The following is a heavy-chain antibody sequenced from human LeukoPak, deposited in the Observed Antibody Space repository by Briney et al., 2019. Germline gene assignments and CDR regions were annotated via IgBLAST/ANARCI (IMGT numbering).Heavy chain of an antibody. CDR3: AKDMHGYDRPVDY. CDR1: GFTFNIHA. D-gene: IGHD5-24*01. J-gene: IGHJ4*02. V-gene: IGHV3-23*01. Sequence: GGSLRLSCAASGFTFNIHAMDWVRQPPGKGLEWVSSISGIGISIYYADSVKGWPTISRDNAKNAVYMQMNRLIAEDTAVYYWAKDMHGYDRPVDYWGRGTQVIVSS. CDR2: ISGIGISI.